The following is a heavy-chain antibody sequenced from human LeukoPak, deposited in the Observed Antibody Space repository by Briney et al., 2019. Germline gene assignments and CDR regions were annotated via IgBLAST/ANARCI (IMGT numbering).Heavy chain of an antibody. J-gene: IGHJ4*02. CDR2: ISSTSSLI. CDR1: GFTFSSFN. Sequence: GGSLRLSCAASGFTFSSFNMNWVSQAPGKGLEWVSSISSTSSLIWSADSLKGRFTISRDNAKNSLYLQMDSLRAEDTAVYYCARYNSGWNDYWGQGTLVTVSS. D-gene: IGHD6-19*01. CDR3: ARYNSGWNDY. V-gene: IGHV3-21*01.